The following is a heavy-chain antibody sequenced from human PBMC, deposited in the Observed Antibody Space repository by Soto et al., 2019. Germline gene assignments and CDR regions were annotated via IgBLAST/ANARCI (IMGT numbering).Heavy chain of an antibody. CDR1: GGTFSSYA. CDR3: ARLGLEMATINWYFDL. Sequence: SVKVSCKASGGTFSSYAISWVRQAPGQGLEWMGGIIPIFGTANYAQKFQGRVTITADESTSTAYMELSSLRSEDTAVYYCARLGLEMATINWYFDLWGRGTLVTVSS. CDR2: IIPIFGTA. V-gene: IGHV1-69*13. J-gene: IGHJ2*01. D-gene: IGHD5-12*01.